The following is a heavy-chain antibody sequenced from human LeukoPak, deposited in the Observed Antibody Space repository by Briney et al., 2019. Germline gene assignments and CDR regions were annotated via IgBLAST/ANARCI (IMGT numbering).Heavy chain of an antibody. J-gene: IGHJ4*02. CDR3: ARDIRPWGSAWNDPFFFHF. D-gene: IGHD1-1*01. CDR1: RGSISSNY. Sequence: SETLSLTSPVSRGSISSNYWSWLRQPPPKGLEWIERIYTSGSHNHNPPLTRQFTMSLDVSKNQFPVNVRSVTAADTAGYYGARDIRPWGSAWNDPFFFHFWGEETLVTVSS. CDR2: IYTSGSH. V-gene: IGHV4-4*07.